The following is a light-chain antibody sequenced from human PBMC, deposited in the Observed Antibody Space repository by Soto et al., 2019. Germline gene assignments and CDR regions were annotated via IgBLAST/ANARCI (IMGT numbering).Light chain of an antibody. V-gene: IGKV3-15*01. CDR2: GAS. CDR3: QKYNHSPPPLT. CDR1: QSVSSN. Sequence: EIVMTQSPATLSVSPGERATLSCRASQSVSSNLAWYQQKPGQAPRLLIYGASTRATGIPARFSGSGSGTEFAHTIISLQSEDFAVYYCQKYNHSPPPLTFGGGTNVEI. J-gene: IGKJ4*01.